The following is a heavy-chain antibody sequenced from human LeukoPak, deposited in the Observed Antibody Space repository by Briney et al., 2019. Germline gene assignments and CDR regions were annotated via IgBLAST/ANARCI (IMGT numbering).Heavy chain of an antibody. V-gene: IGHV3-23*01. J-gene: IGHJ4*02. CDR1: GCTSSSYT. D-gene: IGHD2-2*01. CDR2: FSGSSGST. Sequence: PGGPLRLSCAASGCTSSSYTMSGVRQAPRKRLEWVSAFSGSSGSTYYPASLKDRSTISSNSTRTTCLLQMSLLNADDTAVYYCAKDPEHQLLSPPDYWGQGTLVTVSS. CDR3: AKDPEHQLLSPPDY.